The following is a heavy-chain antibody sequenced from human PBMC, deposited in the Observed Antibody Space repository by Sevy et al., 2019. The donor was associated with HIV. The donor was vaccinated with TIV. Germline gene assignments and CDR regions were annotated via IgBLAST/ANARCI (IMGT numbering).Heavy chain of an antibody. CDR2: INQAGSEE. D-gene: IGHD3-3*01. Sequence: GGSLRLSCAASGFTFSTYWMSWVRQAPGKGLEWVANINQAGSEEYYVDSVKGRFIISRDNSKNTLYLQMNSLRAEDTAVYYCAKECWSGYLYYFDYWGQGTLVTVSS. CDR1: GFTFSTYW. CDR3: AKECWSGYLYYFDY. V-gene: IGHV3-7*05. J-gene: IGHJ4*02.